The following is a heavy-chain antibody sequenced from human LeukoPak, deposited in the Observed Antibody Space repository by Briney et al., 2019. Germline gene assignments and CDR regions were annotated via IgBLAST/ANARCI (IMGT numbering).Heavy chain of an antibody. CDR1: GFTFSSYA. Sequence: GGSLRLSCAASGFTFSSYAMSWVRQAPGKGLEWVSAISGSGGSTYYADSVKGRFTISRDNSKNTLYLQMNSLRAKDTAVYYCAKTEGSGYYLFYLDYWGQGTLVTVSS. CDR3: AKTEGSGYYLFYLDY. J-gene: IGHJ4*02. V-gene: IGHV3-23*01. D-gene: IGHD3-22*01. CDR2: ISGSGGST.